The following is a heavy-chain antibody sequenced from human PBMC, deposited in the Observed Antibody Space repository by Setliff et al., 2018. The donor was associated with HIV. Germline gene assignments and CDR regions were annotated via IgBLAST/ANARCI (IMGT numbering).Heavy chain of an antibody. CDR1: GFTLSDHY. V-gene: IGHV3-72*01. J-gene: IGHJ6*03. Sequence: GGSLRLSCAASGFTLSDHYMDWVRQAPGKGPEWFGRIRPKRKSSTTEYAASVKGRFTISRDDSKNSLYLQMNSLKSEDTAVYYCARRVGVRPPFYYYYMDVWGKGTTVTVSS. CDR3: ARRVGVRPPFYYYYMDV. D-gene: IGHD1-26*01. CDR2: IRPKRKSSTT.